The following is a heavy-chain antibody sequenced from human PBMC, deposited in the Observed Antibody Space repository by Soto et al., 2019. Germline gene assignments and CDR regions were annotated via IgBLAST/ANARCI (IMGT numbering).Heavy chain of an antibody. CDR3: AKGGDSWSGFSPD. J-gene: IGHJ4*02. CDR1: GFSFSNYV. CDR2: ISDSGGSS. V-gene: IGHV3-23*01. Sequence: VQLLESGGGLVQPGGSLRLSCAASGFSFSNYVMSWVRQAPGKGLEWVSGISDSGGSSYDVDSVRGRFTISRDNSRNTLFLQMNSLTHEDTAVYYCAKGGDSWSGFSPDWGQGTLVTVSS. D-gene: IGHD3-3*01.